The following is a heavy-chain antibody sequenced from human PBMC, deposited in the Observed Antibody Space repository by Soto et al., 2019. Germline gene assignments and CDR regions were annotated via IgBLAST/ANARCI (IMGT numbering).Heavy chain of an antibody. V-gene: IGHV4-59*01. CDR2: IYYSGIT. Sequence: SETLSLTCTVSGGSISSYYWSWIRQPPGKGLEWIGYIYYSGITNYNPSLKSRVTISVDTSKNQFSLKLSSVTAADTAVYYCARYKSNYYYGMDIWGQGTTVTVSS. CDR3: ARYKSNYYYGMDI. D-gene: IGHD1-20*01. J-gene: IGHJ6*02. CDR1: GGSISSYY.